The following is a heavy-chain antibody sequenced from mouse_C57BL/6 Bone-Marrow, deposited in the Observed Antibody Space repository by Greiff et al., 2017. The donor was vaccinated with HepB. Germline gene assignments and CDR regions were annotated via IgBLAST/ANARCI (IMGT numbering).Heavy chain of an antibody. CDR1: GFTFSSYA. V-gene: IGHV5-4*03. CDR2: ISDGGSYT. Sequence: EVKVEESGGGLVKPGGSLKLSCAASGFTFSSYAMSWVRQTPEKRLEWVATISDGGSYTYYPDNVKGRFTISRDNAKNNLYLQMSHLKSEDTAMYYCAKTSWGLDYWGQGTTLTVSS. D-gene: IGHD4-1*01. J-gene: IGHJ2*01. CDR3: AKTSWGLDY.